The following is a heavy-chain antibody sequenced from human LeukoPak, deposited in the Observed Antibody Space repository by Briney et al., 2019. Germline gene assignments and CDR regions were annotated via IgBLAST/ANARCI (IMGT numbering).Heavy chain of an antibody. D-gene: IGHD4-23*01. V-gene: IGHV3-30*02. CDR3: AKDLHGGYSSDY. J-gene: IGHJ4*02. CDR2: IGYEGVHK. Sequence: GGSLRLSCAASGFTFSSYGMHWVRQAPGKGLEWVSFIGYEGVHKYYADSVKGRFTISKDNSKATLYLQMNSLRPEDTAVYYCAKDLHGGYSSDYWGQGTLVTVFS. CDR1: GFTFSSYG.